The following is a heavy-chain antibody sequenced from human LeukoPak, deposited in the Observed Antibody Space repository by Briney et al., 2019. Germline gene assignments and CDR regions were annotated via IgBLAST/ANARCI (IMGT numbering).Heavy chain of an antibody. J-gene: IGHJ5*02. CDR1: GCTFTSWW. CDR3: ARHGGYTWNDIYFDR. Sequence: GESLKISCKGSGCTFTSWWIGWVRRMPGKGLEWMGIIYPGNSDTRYSPSFQGQVTISADRSISTAYLQWSSLTASDTAIYYCARHGGYTWNDIYFDRWGQGTLVTVSS. CDR2: IYPGNSDT. V-gene: IGHV5-51*01. D-gene: IGHD1-1*01.